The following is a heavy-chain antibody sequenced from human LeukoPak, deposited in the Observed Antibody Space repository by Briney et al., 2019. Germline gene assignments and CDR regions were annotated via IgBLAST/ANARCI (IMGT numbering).Heavy chain of an antibody. D-gene: IGHD1-26*01. Sequence: GVSLRLSCAASGFTVNTDHMSWVRQAPGKGLEWVAISYSGGTSQHAESVKGRFTISRDNSKNTLYLQMNSLRAEDTALYYCARVWELSFDYWGQGTLVTVSS. CDR2: SYSGGTS. CDR1: GFTVNTDH. CDR3: ARVWELSFDY. V-gene: IGHV3-53*01. J-gene: IGHJ4*02.